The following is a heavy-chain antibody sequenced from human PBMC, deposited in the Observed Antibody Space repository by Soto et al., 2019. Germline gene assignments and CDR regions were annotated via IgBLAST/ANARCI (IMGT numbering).Heavy chain of an antibody. CDR3: AREAPNYGDYAY. CDR2: ISAYNFNT. J-gene: IGHJ4*02. D-gene: IGHD4-17*01. CDR1: GYTFTSYG. Sequence: QVQLVQSGAEVKKPGASVKVSCKTSGYTFTSYGLSGVRQAPGQGLEWMGWISAYNFNTNYAQKLQVRVTMTPYTSTSTAYMELRSLRSDATAVYYCAREAPNYGDYAYCGQGTLVTFSS. V-gene: IGHV1-18*01.